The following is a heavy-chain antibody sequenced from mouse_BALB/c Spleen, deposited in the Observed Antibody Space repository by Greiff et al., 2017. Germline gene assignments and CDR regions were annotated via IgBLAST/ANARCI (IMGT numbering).Heavy chain of an antibody. J-gene: IGHJ4*01. D-gene: IGHD3-2*01. CDR2: IWRGGST. CDR1: GFSLTSYG. Sequence: QVQLKESGPSLVQPSQSLSITCTVSGFSLTSYGVHWVRQSPGKGLEWLGVIWRGGSTDYNAAFMSRLSITKDNSKSQVFFKMNSLQADDTAIYYCAKIDSPLGAMDYWGQGTSVTVSS. V-gene: IGHV2-5-1*01. CDR3: AKIDSPLGAMDY.